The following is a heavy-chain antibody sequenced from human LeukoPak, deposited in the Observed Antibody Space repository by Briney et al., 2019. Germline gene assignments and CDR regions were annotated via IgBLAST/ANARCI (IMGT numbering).Heavy chain of an antibody. CDR1: GFTFSSYS. J-gene: IGHJ5*02. D-gene: IGHD3-10*01. CDR2: ISGSSSTI. CDR3: ASGAGYYYGSGSHLGWFDP. V-gene: IGHV3-48*01. Sequence: GGSLRLSCAASGFTFSSYSMNWVRQAPGKGLEWVSYISGSSSTIYYADSVKGRFTISRDNAKNSLYLQMNSLRAEDTAVYYCASGAGYYYGSGSHLGWFDPWGQGTLVTVSS.